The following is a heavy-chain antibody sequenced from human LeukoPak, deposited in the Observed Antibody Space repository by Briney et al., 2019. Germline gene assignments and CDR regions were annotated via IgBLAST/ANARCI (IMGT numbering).Heavy chain of an antibody. J-gene: IGHJ4*02. D-gene: IGHD1-1*01. CDR1: GVSITSSDYY. Sequence: SATLSLTCTVSGVSITSSDYYWAWIRQPPGKGLEWIGSFFYNVNTYYNPSLKSRVTISMDASNNQLSLKLHYVAAADTAVYYCARGRNWNFLSHFDYWGQGALVTVSS. CDR3: ARGRNWNFLSHFDY. V-gene: IGHV4-39*07. CDR2: FFYNVNT.